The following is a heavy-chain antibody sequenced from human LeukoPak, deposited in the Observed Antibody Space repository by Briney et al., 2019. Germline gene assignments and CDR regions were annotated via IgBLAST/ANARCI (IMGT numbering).Heavy chain of an antibody. CDR2: IYHSGST. CDR1: GGSISTYY. Sequence: SETLSLTCTVSGGSISTYYWNWIRQPPGKGLEWIGYIYHSGSTNYNPSLQSRVTISVDTSKNQFSLNLNSVTAADTAVYYCARFAKDNYYYGMDVWGQGTTVTVSS. D-gene: IGHD4/OR15-4a*01. V-gene: IGHV4-59*01. CDR3: ARFAKDNYYYGMDV. J-gene: IGHJ6*02.